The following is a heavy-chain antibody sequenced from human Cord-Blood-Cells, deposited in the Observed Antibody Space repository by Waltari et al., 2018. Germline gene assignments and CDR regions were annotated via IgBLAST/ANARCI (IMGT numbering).Heavy chain of an antibody. CDR1: GGSFSGYY. CDR2: INHSGST. V-gene: IGHV4-34*01. CDR3: ARGFPYYDFWSGSDAFDI. J-gene: IGHJ3*02. Sequence: QVQLQQWGAGLLKPSETLSLTCAVYGGSFSGYYWSWTRQPPGKGLEWIGEINHSGSTNYNPSLKSRVTISVDTSKNQFSLKLSSVTAADTAVYYCARGFPYYDFWSGSDAFDIWGQGTMVTVSS. D-gene: IGHD3-3*01.